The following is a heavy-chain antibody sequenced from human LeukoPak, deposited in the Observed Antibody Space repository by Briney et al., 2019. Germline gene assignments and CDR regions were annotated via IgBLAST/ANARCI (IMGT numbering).Heavy chain of an antibody. D-gene: IGHD2-15*01. CDR3: ARLRRGYCSDGSCYSGRGNWFDP. CDR1: GGSISSSSYY. J-gene: IGHJ5*02. Sequence: SETLALTCTVSGGSISSSSYYWGWIRQPPGKGLEWIGSIYYSGSTYYNPSLKSRVTISVDTSKNQFSLKLSSVTAADTAVYYCARLRRGYCSDGSCYSGRGNWFDPWGQGTLVTVSS. CDR2: IYYSGST. V-gene: IGHV4-39*01.